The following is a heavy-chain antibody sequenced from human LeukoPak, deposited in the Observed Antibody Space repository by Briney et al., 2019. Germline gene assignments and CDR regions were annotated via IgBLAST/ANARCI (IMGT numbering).Heavy chain of an antibody. V-gene: IGHV4-59*01. CDR2: IYYSGST. CDR3: AKSTDTAMVHGMDV. Sequence: SETLSLTCTVSGGSISSYYWSWIRQPPGKGLEWIGYIYYSGSTNYNPSLKSRVTISVDTSKNQFSLKLSSVTAADTALYYCAKSTDTAMVHGMDVWGQGITVTVSS. CDR1: GGSISSYY. D-gene: IGHD5-18*01. J-gene: IGHJ6*02.